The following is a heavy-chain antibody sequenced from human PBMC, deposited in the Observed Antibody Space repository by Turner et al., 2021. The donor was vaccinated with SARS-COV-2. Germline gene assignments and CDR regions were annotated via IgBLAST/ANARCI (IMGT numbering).Heavy chain of an antibody. CDR3: AKAGFVYSSGWGYFDY. CDR2: IWYDGSNK. J-gene: IGHJ4*02. Sequence: QVQLVESGGGVVQPGRSLRLSCAASGFTFSRYGMHWVRQAPGKGLEWVAVIWYDGSNKYYADAVKGRFTISRDNSKNTLYLQMNSLRAEDTAVYYCAKAGFVYSSGWGYFDYWGQGTLVTVSS. CDR1: GFTFSRYG. D-gene: IGHD6-19*01. V-gene: IGHV3-33*06.